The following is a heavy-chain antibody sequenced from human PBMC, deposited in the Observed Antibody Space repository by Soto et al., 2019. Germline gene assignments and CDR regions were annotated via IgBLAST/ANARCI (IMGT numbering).Heavy chain of an antibody. CDR1: GYSFTSYW. CDR2: IYPGDSDT. CDR3: ARQNYDILTGYHHTNWFDP. J-gene: IGHJ5*02. V-gene: IGHV5-51*01. D-gene: IGHD3-9*01. Sequence: PGESLKISCKGSGYSFTSYWIGWVRQMPGKGLEWMGIIYPGDSDTRYSPSFQGQVTISADKSISTAYLQWSSLKASDTAMYYCARQNYDILTGYHHTNWFDPWGQGTLVTSPQ.